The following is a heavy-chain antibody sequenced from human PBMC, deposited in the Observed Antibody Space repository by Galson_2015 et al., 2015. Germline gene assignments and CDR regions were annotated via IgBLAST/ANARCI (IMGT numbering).Heavy chain of an antibody. J-gene: IGHJ3*02. D-gene: IGHD4-17*01. Sequence: SLRLSCAAYGFTFSSQTMAWVRQAPGKGLEWVSGISDSGGTSFHADSVQGRFSISRDTPKNTLYLQMNGLRVDDTAIYYCARAFRRDYGAIDAFDIWGQGTIVTVSS. V-gene: IGHV3-23*01. CDR3: ARAFRRDYGAIDAFDI. CDR2: ISDSGGTS. CDR1: GFTFSSQT.